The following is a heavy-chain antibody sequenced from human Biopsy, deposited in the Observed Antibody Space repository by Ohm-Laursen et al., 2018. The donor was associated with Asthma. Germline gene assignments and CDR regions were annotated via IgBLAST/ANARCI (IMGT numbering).Heavy chain of an antibody. CDR3: ARDFAIGSGSPFHF. CDR2: ISGVSRYK. Sequence: GSLRLSCTASGFDFIDYTMNWVRQAPGKGLEWVSPISGVSRYKYYSDSLRGRVTISRDNAKRTLHLQMSSLRVEDTAVYFCARDFAIGSGSPFHFWGPGTLVTVSS. V-gene: IGHV3-21*01. J-gene: IGHJ4*01. D-gene: IGHD3-10*01. CDR1: GFDFIDYT.